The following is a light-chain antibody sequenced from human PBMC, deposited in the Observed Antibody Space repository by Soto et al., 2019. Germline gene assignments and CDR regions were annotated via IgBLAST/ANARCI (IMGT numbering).Light chain of an antibody. J-gene: IGKJ1*01. Sequence: DIHITQSPSSLSASVGDRVTITCRASQSISSYLNWYQQKPGKAPKLLIYAASSLQSGVPSRFSGSGSGTDFTLTISSLQPEDFATYYCQQSYSTPWTFGQGTRWIS. CDR3: QQSYSTPWT. CDR1: QSISSY. V-gene: IGKV1-39*01. CDR2: AAS.